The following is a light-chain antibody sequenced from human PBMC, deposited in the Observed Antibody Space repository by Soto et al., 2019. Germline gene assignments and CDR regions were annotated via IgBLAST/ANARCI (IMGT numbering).Light chain of an antibody. Sequence: QSVLTQPPSASGTPGQRVTISCSGSRYNIGSNTVNWYQQVPGMAPKLLIYSDHQRPSGVPDRFSGSNSGTSASLAITGLQAEDEADYYCQAYDYSLTASVFGGGTKLTVL. CDR1: RYNIGSNT. V-gene: IGLV1-44*01. J-gene: IGLJ3*02. CDR3: QAYDYSLTASV. CDR2: SDH.